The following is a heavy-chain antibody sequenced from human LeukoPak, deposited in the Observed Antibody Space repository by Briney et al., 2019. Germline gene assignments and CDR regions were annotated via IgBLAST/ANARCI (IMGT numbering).Heavy chain of an antibody. D-gene: IGHD4-17*01. V-gene: IGHV4-59*01. CDR3: ARVGDYYFDY. CDR1: GGSISTYY. CDR2: IHYSGST. J-gene: IGHJ4*02. Sequence: SETLSLTCTVSGGSISTYYWSWIRQPPGKGLEWIGYIHYSGSTNYNPSLKSRITISVDTSKNQFSLKLSSVTAADTAVYYCARVGDYYFDYWGQGTLVTVPS.